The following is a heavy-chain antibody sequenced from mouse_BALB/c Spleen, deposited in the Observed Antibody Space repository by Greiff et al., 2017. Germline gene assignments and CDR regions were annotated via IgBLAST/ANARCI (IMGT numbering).Heavy chain of an antibody. CDR3: ARTVRAMDY. Sequence: VQLQQPGPELVKTGASVKISCKASGYSFTDYYMHWVKQSPEKSFEWIGEINPSTGGTSYNQKFKGKATLTVDKSSSTAYMQLKSLTSEDSAVYYCARTVRAMDYWGQGTSVTVSS. D-gene: IGHD1-1*01. V-gene: IGHV1-42*01. J-gene: IGHJ4*01. CDR2: INPSTGGT. CDR1: GYSFTDYY.